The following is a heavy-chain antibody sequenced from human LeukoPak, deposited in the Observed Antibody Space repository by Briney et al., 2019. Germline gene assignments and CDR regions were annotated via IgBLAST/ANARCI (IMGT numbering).Heavy chain of an antibody. CDR3: TTYSSGSCPF. D-gene: IGHD6-19*01. CDR1: GITFSNAW. CDR2: IYRSSNGETT. Sequence: GGSLRLSCAASGITFSNAWMTWVRQAPGKELEWVGRIYRSSNGETTDYGAPVKGRFTMSRDDSKKTLYLQMNSLKTEDTAVYYCTTYSSGSCPFWGQGTLVTVSS. J-gene: IGHJ4*02. V-gene: IGHV3-15*01.